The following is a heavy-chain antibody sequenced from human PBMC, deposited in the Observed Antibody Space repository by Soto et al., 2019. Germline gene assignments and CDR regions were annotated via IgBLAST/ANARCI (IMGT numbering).Heavy chain of an antibody. J-gene: IGHJ4*02. D-gene: IGHD3-22*01. V-gene: IGHV3-53*05. CDR3: ARDHWDYDSSAYQLQF. CDR1: GFTVSSNY. Sequence: GGSLRLSCAASGFTVSSNYMTWVRQAPGKGLEWVSVIYSGGSTYYADSVKGRFTISRDNSKNTLYLQMSSLRSEDTAIYYCARDHWDYDSSAYQLQFWGQGTLVTVSS. CDR2: IYSGGST.